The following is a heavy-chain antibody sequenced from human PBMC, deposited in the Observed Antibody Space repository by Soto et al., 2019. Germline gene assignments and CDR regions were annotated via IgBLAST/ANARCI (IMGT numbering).Heavy chain of an antibody. Sequence: QVQLVQSGPEVKNPGASVRVSCVASGYAFTSYGINWVRQAPGQGLEWMGWIAPHSGRTTYLPKFQGRVTMTADVSTNTVYIELRGLKSDDTGIYFCARAATGSYHSVYWGQGTVVTVSS. J-gene: IGHJ4*02. D-gene: IGHD3-10*01. V-gene: IGHV1-18*04. CDR1: GYAFTSYG. CDR3: ARAATGSYHSVY. CDR2: IAPHSGRT.